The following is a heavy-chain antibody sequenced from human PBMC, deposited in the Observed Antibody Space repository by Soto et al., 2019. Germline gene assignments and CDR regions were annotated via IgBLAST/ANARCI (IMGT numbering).Heavy chain of an antibody. Sequence: GASVKVSCKASGYTFTGYYMHWVRQAPGQGLEWMGWINPNSGGTNYAQKFQGWVTMTRDTSISTAYMELSRLRSDDTAVYYCARGAATTMIVVVYFDYWGQGTLVTVPQ. CDR2: INPNSGGT. D-gene: IGHD3-22*01. CDR3: ARGAATTMIVVVYFDY. V-gene: IGHV1-2*04. CDR1: GYTFTGYY. J-gene: IGHJ4*02.